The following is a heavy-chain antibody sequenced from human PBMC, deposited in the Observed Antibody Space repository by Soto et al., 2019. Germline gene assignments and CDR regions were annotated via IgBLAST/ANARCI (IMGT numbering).Heavy chain of an antibody. V-gene: IGHV4-39*07. J-gene: IGHJ4*02. D-gene: IGHD3-3*01. CDR1: GDSISSPIYF. CDR3: ARGLRDPIFGVVSRGY. Sequence: PSETLSLTCTVSGDSISSPIYFGAWIRQPPGRGLEWIGSIYQTGGTYYNPSLKSRVTISIDTSLNQFSLKLTSVTAADTAVYYCARGLRDPIFGVVSRGYWGQGTLVTVSS. CDR2: IYQTGGT.